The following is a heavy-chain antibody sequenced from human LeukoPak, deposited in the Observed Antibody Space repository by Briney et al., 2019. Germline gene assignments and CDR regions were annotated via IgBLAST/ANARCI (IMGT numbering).Heavy chain of an antibody. J-gene: IGHJ4*02. Sequence: GGSLTLSCADSGFNFRNYEMNWVRQAPGKGLEWVAYISSAAVTIKYADSVKGRFAISRDNTKNSLSLQMNSLRVEDTALYYCAREDQGASDHWGQGAQVTVAS. V-gene: IGHV3-48*03. CDR2: ISSAAVTI. CDR3: AREDQGASDH. CDR1: GFNFRNYE.